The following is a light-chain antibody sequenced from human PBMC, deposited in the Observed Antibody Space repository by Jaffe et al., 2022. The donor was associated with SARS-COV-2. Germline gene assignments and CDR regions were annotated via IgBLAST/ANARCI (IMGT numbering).Light chain of an antibody. CDR3: NSRGSSYHYV. V-gene: IGLV3-19*01. J-gene: IGLJ1*01. Sequence: SSELTQDPAVSVALGQTVRITCQGEILRTYLAAWYQQKPGEAPVVVIYGKNNRPSGIPDRFSGSSSGNTASLTITGAQAEDEADYYCNSRGSSYHYVFGTGTKVTVL. CDR1: ILRTYL. CDR2: GKN.